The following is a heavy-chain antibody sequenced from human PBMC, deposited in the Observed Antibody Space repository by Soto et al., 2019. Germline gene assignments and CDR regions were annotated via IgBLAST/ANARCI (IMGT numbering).Heavy chain of an antibody. CDR1: GFTFSSYA. Sequence: GGSLRLSCAASGFTFSSYAMHWVRQAPGKGLEWVAVISYDGSNKYYADSVKGRFTISRDNSKNTRYLQMNSLRAEDTAVYYCARGVGSGPPFDYWGQGTLVTVSS. CDR2: ISYDGSNK. J-gene: IGHJ4*02. V-gene: IGHV3-30-3*01. CDR3: ARGVGSGPPFDY. D-gene: IGHD2-15*01.